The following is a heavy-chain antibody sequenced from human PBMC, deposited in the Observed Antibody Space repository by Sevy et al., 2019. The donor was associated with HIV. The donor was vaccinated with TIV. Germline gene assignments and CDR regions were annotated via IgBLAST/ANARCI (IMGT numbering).Heavy chain of an antibody. CDR3: AKNNQGQQGRTYYYYMDV. Sequence: GGSLRLSCAASGFTFSAYAMSWVRQAPGKGLEWVSSISGSGGSTYYADSVKCLFIICGDNSENTLFLQMNSLRAEDTAVYYCAKNNQGQQGRTYYYYMDVWGKGTTVTVSS. CDR2: ISGSGGST. V-gene: IGHV3-23*01. CDR1: GFTFSAYA. J-gene: IGHJ6*03. D-gene: IGHD1-1*01.